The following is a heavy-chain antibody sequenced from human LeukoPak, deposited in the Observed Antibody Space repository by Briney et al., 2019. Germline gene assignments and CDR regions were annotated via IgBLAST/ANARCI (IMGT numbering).Heavy chain of an antibody. CDR3: ARGVYAFDV. CDR2: MKEDGTET. V-gene: IGHV3-7*01. CDR1: GFTFSSYW. Sequence: VGTLRLSCAASGFTFSSYWMTWVRQAPGQGLEWVAYMKEDGTETHYVNTVNSRFTISRDNTKISLHLQMNSLRADETDVYYWARGVYAFDVWGQGTMVTVSS. J-gene: IGHJ3*01.